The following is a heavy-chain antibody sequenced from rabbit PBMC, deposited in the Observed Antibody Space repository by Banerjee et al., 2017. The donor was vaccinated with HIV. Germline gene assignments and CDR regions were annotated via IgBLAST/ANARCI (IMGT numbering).Heavy chain of an antibody. J-gene: IGHJ4*01. CDR2: IVGGASVNT. CDR3: ARDYSANNSWDPDYFDL. V-gene: IGHV1S40*01. CDR1: GFSFSSYYY. D-gene: IGHD3-1*01. Sequence: QSLVESGGDLVKPEGSLTLTCTASGFSFSSYYYMCWVRQAPGKGLEWIACIVGGASVNTYYASWAKGRFTISKTSSTTVTLQMTSLTAADTATYFCARDYSANNSWDPDYFDLWGPGTLVTVS.